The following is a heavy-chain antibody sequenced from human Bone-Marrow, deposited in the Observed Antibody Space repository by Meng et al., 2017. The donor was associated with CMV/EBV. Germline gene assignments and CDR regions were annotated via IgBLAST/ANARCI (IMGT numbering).Heavy chain of an antibody. V-gene: IGHV3-21*04. CDR3: ARGGEYSGSYYGELDY. CDR1: GFTFSTYS. J-gene: IGHJ4*02. D-gene: IGHD1-26*01. Sequence: ASGFTFSTYSMNWVRRAPGKGLEWVSSITSRSDYIYYADSVKGRFTISRDNAKSSLYLQMNSLRAEDTAVYYCARGGEYSGSYYGELDYWGQGTLVTV. CDR2: ITSRSDYI.